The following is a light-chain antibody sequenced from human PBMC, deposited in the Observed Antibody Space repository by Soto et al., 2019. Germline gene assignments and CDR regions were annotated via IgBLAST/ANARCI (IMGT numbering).Light chain of an antibody. CDR1: QSVSSN. CDR3: QQYNKWHPYT. V-gene: IGKV3-15*01. Sequence: EIVMTQSPANLSVSPGERATLSCRASQSVSSNLAWYQQKPGQGPRLLIYGASTRATSIPARFSGSGSGTEFTLTINSLQSEDFAVYYYQQYNKWHPYTFGQGTKLEIK. J-gene: IGKJ2*01. CDR2: GAS.